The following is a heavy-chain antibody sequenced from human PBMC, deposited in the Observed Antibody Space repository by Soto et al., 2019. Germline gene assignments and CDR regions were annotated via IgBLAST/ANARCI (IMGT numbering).Heavy chain of an antibody. D-gene: IGHD2-2*01. Sequence: QLQLQESGPGLVKPSETLSLTCTVSGGSISSSSYYWGWIRQPPGKGLEWIGSIYYSGSTYYNPSLKSRVTISVDTSKNQFSLKLSSVTAADTAVYYCAPYQLLFSGFDYWGQGTLVTVSS. CDR1: GGSISSSSYY. CDR2: IYYSGST. CDR3: APYQLLFSGFDY. J-gene: IGHJ4*02. V-gene: IGHV4-39*01.